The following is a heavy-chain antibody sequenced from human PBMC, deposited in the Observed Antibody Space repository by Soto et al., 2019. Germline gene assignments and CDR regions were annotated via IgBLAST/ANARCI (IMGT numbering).Heavy chain of an antibody. J-gene: IGHJ5*02. Sequence: SETLSLTCTVSGGSISSGGYYWSWIRQHPGKGLEWIGYIYYSGSTYYNPSLKSRVTISVDTSKNQFSLKLSSVTAADAAAYYCARALTVVVPASRFDPWGQGTLVTVSS. CDR3: ARALTVVVPASRFDP. D-gene: IGHD2-2*01. CDR1: GGSISSGGYY. CDR2: IYYSGST. V-gene: IGHV4-31*03.